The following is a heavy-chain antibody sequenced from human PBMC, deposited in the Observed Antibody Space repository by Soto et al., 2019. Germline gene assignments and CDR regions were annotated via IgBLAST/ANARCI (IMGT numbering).Heavy chain of an antibody. J-gene: IGHJ4*02. CDR1: GGSISSGGYS. Sequence: QLQLQESGSGLVKPSQTLSLTCAVSGGSISSGGYSWSWIRQPPGKGLEWIGYIYHSGSTNYNPSLKSRVTISVDRSKNQFSLKLSSVTAADTAVYYCARGDDYVWGSYRFVGGFDYWGQGTLVTVSS. CDR3: ARGDDYVWGSYRFVGGFDY. D-gene: IGHD3-16*02. V-gene: IGHV4-30-2*01. CDR2: IYHSGST.